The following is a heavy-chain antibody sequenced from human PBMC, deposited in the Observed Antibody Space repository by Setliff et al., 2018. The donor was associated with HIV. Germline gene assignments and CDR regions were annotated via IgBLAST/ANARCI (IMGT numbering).Heavy chain of an antibody. Sequence: LVKVSCKASGGSLNNYAISWVRQAPGQGLEWMGGIIPIFGTTTYAQKFQDRVTITTDESTTTFYMELSSLRSEDTALYFCARDLNDRWLQQYWFFDLWGRGTQVTVSS. CDR3: ARDLNDRWLQQYWFFDL. V-gene: IGHV1-69*05. D-gene: IGHD5-12*01. CDR2: IIPIFGTT. J-gene: IGHJ2*01. CDR1: GGSLNNYA.